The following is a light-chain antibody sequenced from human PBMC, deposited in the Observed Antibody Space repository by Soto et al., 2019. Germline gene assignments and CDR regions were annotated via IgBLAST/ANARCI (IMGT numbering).Light chain of an antibody. CDR1: QSVNSLY. Sequence: IVLTQSPGTLSLSPGEGATLSCRASQSVNSLYFAWYQQKPGQAPRLLIYGASSRATGIPDRFSGSGSGTDFTLTISRLEPEDFAVYCCQYYSGSQTFGGGTKVEIK. V-gene: IGKV3-20*01. CDR3: QYYSGSQT. J-gene: IGKJ4*01. CDR2: GAS.